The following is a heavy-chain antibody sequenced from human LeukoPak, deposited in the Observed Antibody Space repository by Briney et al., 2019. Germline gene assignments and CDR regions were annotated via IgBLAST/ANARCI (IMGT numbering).Heavy chain of an antibody. J-gene: IGHJ4*02. CDR3: AKEASMVYSNAYFDY. CDR2: ISDFVDNT. Sequence: GGSVRLSCAGSGFSFGSYPMSWVRQAPGKGLEWVSSISDFVDNTYYADSVKGRFTISRDNSEKSLYLQMSSLRVEDTAVYYCAKEASMVYSNAYFDYWGQGTLVTVSS. CDR1: GFSFGSYP. V-gene: IGHV3-23*01. D-gene: IGHD2-8*01.